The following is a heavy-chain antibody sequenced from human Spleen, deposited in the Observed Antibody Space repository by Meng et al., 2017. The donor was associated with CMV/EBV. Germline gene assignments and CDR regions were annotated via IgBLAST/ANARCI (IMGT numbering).Heavy chain of an antibody. CDR1: GSAFTGYY. J-gene: IGHJ4*02. CDR2: INPNSGGT. CDR3: AREIAAGVDY. Sequence: SCEASGSAFTGYYVHWVRQAPGQGLEWMGWINPNSGGTNYAQKFQGRVTMTRDTSISTAYMELSRLRSDDTAVYYCAREIAAGVDYWGQGTLVTVSS. D-gene: IGHD6-25*01. V-gene: IGHV1-2*02.